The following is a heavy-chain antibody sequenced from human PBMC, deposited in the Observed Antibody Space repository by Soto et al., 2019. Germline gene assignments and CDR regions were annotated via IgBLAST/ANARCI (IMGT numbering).Heavy chain of an antibody. Sequence: SETLSLTCAVYGGSFSGYYWNWLRQPPGEGLEWIGKIDQSGSTNYNPSLKSRVSISVDTSKNQFSLKLSSVTAADTAVYYCARHSSSWPIFDYWGQGTLVTVSS. J-gene: IGHJ4*02. V-gene: IGHV4-34*01. CDR1: GGSFSGYY. CDR3: ARHSSSWPIFDY. D-gene: IGHD6-13*01. CDR2: IDQSGST.